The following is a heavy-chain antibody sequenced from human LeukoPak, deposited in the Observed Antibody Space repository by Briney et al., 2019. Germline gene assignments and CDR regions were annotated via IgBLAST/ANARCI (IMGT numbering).Heavy chain of an antibody. V-gene: IGHV4-4*07. D-gene: IGHD1-26*01. CDR1: GGSISSYY. CDR3: ARVSGSYLVDAFDI. J-gene: IGHJ3*02. CDR2: IYTSGST. Sequence: PSETLSLTCTVSGGSISSYYWSWIRQPAGKGLEWIGRIYTSGSTNYNPSLKSRVTMSADTSKNQFSLKLSSVTAADTAVYYCARVSGSYLVDAFDIWGQGTMVTVSS.